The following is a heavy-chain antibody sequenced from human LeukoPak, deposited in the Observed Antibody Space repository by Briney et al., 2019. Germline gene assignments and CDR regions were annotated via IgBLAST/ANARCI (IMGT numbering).Heavy chain of an antibody. CDR3: ARNSGYSSSWTDY. Sequence: GGSLRLSCAASGFTFSSYEMNWVRQAPGKGLEWVSYISSSGSTIYYADSVKGRFTISRDNAKNSLYLQMNSLRAEDTAVYYCARNSGYSSSWTDYWGQGTLVTVSS. V-gene: IGHV3-48*03. J-gene: IGHJ4*02. D-gene: IGHD6-13*01. CDR2: ISSSGSTI. CDR1: GFTFSSYE.